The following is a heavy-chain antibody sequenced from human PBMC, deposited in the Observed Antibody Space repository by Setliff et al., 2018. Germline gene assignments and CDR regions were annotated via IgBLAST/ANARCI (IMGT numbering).Heavy chain of an antibody. V-gene: IGHV3-23*01. CDR3: AKYPSNSVYNYFDP. J-gene: IGHJ5*02. D-gene: IGHD1-7*01. CDR2: ISGSGGAT. CDR1: GFTFSSYA. Sequence: LRLSCAASGFTFSSYAMTWVRQAPGKGLEWVSGISGSGGATYYAASVKGRFSISRDNSKNTLSLQLNSLRAEDTAIYYCAKYPSNSVYNYFDPWGQGTLVTVSS.